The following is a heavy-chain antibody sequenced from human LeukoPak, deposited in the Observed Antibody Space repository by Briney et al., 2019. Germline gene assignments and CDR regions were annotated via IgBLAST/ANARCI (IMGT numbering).Heavy chain of an antibody. J-gene: IGHJ3*02. V-gene: IGHV3-64*01. CDR3: ARGAHDSSVFLRAFDI. CDR1: GFTFSSYA. Sequence: GGSLRLSCAASGFTFSSYAMHWVRQAPGKGLEYVSGISSNGGSTYYANSIKGRFTISRDNSKNTLNLQMGSLRAEDMAVYYCARGAHDSSVFLRAFDIWGQGTMVTVSS. CDR2: ISSNGGST. D-gene: IGHD3-22*01.